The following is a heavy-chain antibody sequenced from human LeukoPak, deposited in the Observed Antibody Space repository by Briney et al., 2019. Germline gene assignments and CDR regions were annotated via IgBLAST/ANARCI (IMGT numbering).Heavy chain of an antibody. J-gene: IGHJ5*02. CDR1: GFTFSNYG. D-gene: IGHD1-26*01. CDR2: VSNSGTTT. V-gene: IGHV3-30*03. Sequence: GGSLRLSCAASGFTFSNYGIHWVRQAPGKGLEWVTVVSNSGTTTYYADSVKGRFTISRDNSKNTLYLQMNSLTSEDTAIYFCSREGLGPTFSAWFDPWGQGTLVTVSS. CDR3: SREGLGPTFSAWFDP.